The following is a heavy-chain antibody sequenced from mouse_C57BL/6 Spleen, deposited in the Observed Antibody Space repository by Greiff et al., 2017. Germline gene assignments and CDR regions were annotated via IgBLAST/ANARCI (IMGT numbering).Heavy chain of an antibody. CDR2: ISDGGSYT. J-gene: IGHJ3*01. CDR3: ARDRPWFAY. V-gene: IGHV5-4*01. Sequence: EVQLQESGGGLVKPGGSLKLSCAASGFTFSSYAMSWVRQTPEKRLEWVATISDGGSYTYYPDNVKGRFTISRDNAKNNLYLQMSHLKSEDTAMYYCARDRPWFAYWGKVTLVTVCA. CDR1: GFTFSSYA.